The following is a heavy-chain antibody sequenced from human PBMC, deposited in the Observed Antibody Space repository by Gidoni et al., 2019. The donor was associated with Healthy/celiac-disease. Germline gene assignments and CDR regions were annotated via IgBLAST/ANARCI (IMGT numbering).Heavy chain of an antibody. CDR3: ARAPYDILTGQALSYFDY. CDR2: IYHSGST. Sequence: QLQLQESGSGLVKPSQTLSPTCAVSGGSIRSGCSSWSWIRQPPGKGLEWMGYIYHSGSTYYNPSLKSRVTISVDRSKNQFSLKLSSVTAADTAVYYCARAPYDILTGQALSYFDYWGQGTLVTVSS. D-gene: IGHD3-9*01. V-gene: IGHV4-30-2*01. J-gene: IGHJ4*02. CDR1: GGSIRSGCSS.